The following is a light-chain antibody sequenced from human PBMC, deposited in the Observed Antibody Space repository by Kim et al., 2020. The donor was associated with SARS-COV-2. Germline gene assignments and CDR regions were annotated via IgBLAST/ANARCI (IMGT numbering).Light chain of an antibody. CDR1: SNDVGGFDY. CDR3: SSYSSSTAVL. Sequence: QSALTQPASVSGSPGQWITISCAGTSNDVGGFDYVSWYQQHPGKAPKLMIYDVFNRPSGVPNRFSASKSGNTASLTISGLHAEDEANYYCSSYSSSTAVLFGGGTQLTVL. J-gene: IGLJ2*01. CDR2: DVF. V-gene: IGLV2-14*03.